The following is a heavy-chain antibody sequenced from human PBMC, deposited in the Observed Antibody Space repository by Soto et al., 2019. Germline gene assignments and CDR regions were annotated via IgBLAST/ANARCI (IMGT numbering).Heavy chain of an antibody. V-gene: IGHV1-18*01. CDR2: ISAYNGNT. J-gene: IGHJ3*02. Sequence: XSVKVSFKASGYAFTSYGISLVRHTPGQGLEWMGWISAYNGNTNYAQKLQGRVTMTTDTSTSTAYMELRSMRSDDTAVYYCARGYGDYVAFDIWGQGTMVTVSS. CDR1: GYAFTSYG. D-gene: IGHD4-17*01. CDR3: ARGYGDYVAFDI.